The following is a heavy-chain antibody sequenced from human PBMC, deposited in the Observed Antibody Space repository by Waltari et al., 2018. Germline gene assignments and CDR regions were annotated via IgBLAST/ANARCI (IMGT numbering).Heavy chain of an antibody. CDR3: ARAGSTLIWGVAE. J-gene: IGHJ4*02. Sequence: QVQLVQSGAEVKKPGASVKVSCKAFGYTFTDFYMHWVGQAPGQGLEWMGIVNPNGGSTTYAQKLQDRVTMTRDTSTSTVYMELSSLRSEDTAVYYCARAGSTLIWGVAEWGQGTLVTVSS. CDR1: GYTFTDFY. V-gene: IGHV1-46*04. D-gene: IGHD2-2*01. CDR2: VNPNGGST.